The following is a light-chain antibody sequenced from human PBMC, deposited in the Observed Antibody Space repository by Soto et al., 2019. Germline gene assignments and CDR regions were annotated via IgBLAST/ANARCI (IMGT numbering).Light chain of an antibody. CDR3: QQYNSYSGT. CDR2: SAS. J-gene: IGKJ1*01. CDR1: QSVRSN. V-gene: IGKV3-15*01. Sequence: EIVLTQSPGTPSLSPGERTTLSCRASQSVRSNLAWYQQKPGQAPRLLIYSASTRAAGIPPRFGGSESGTEFTLTISSLQPDDFATYYCQQYNSYSGTFGQGTKWIS.